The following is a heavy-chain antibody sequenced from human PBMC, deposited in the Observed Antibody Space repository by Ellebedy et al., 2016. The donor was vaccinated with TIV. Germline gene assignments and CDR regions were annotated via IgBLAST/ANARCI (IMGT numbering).Heavy chain of an antibody. V-gene: IGHV3-33*01. D-gene: IGHD6-13*01. CDR1: EFTFSSYG. CDR3: ARAAARNYYGMDG. CDR2: IWYDGSNK. J-gene: IGHJ6*02. Sequence: GGSLRLXXAASEFTFSSYGMHWVRQAPGKGLEWVAVIWYDGSNKYYADSVKGRFTISRDNAKNSLYLQMNSLRAEDTAVYYCARAAARNYYGMDGWGQGTTVTVSS.